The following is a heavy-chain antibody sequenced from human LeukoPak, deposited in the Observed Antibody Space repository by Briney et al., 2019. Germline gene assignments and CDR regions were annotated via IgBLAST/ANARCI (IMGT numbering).Heavy chain of an antibody. D-gene: IGHD2-21*02. V-gene: IGHV4-59*08. CDR2: ISNSGST. CDR3: ARHWGSCRGGDCYTFDC. CDR1: KASISSYY. J-gene: IGHJ4*02. Sequence: SETLSLTCSVSKASISSYYWSWIRQSPGKGLEWIGYISNSGSTNYNPSLKSRVTISVGTSKNQFSLKLSSVTAADTAVYYCARHWGSCRGGDCYTFDCWGQGTLVTVSS.